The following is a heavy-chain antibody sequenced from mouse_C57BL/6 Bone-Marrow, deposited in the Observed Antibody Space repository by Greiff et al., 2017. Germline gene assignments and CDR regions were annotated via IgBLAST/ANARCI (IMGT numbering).Heavy chain of an antibody. Sequence: VQLQQSGPELVKPGASVKISCKASGYSFTDYNMNWVKQSNGKSLEWIGVINPNYGTTSYNQKFKGKATLTVDQSSSTVYMQLNSLTSEDSAVYYSATSWDVVAWFAYWGQGTLVTVSA. V-gene: IGHV1-39*01. CDR2: INPNYGTT. CDR1: GYSFTDYN. CDR3: ATSWDVVAWFAY. J-gene: IGHJ3*01. D-gene: IGHD4-1*01.